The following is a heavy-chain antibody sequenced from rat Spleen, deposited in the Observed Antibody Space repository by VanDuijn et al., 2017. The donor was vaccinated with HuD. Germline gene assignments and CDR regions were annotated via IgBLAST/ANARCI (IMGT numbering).Heavy chain of an antibody. J-gene: IGHJ2*01. CDR2: ISFDGYNT. CDR3: ARQIIPDY. CDR1: GFTFSDYY. Sequence: EVQLVESGGGLVQPGRSLKLSCAASGFTFSDYYMAWVRQAPTKGLEWVATISFDGYNTYYRDSVKGRFTISRDNAKSTLYLQMNSLRSEDTATYYCARQIIPDYWGQGVMVTVSS. D-gene: IGHD1-5*01. V-gene: IGHV5-22*01.